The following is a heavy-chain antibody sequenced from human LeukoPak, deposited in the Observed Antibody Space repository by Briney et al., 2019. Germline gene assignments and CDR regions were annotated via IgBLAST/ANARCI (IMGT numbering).Heavy chain of an antibody. CDR2: ISSSSSYI. CDR1: GFTFSSYS. V-gene: IGHV3-21*01. Sequence: GGSLRLSCAASGFTFSSYSMNWVRQAPGKGLEWVSSISSSSSYIYYADSVKGRFTISRDNAKNSLYLQMNSLRAEDTAVYYCARDGEGYSYGLHYFDYWGQGTLVTVSS. D-gene: IGHD5-18*01. CDR3: ARDGEGYSYGLHYFDY. J-gene: IGHJ4*02.